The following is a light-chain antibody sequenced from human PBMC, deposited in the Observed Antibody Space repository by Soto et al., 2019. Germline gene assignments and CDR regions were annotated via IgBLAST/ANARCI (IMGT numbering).Light chain of an antibody. Sequence: EIVMTQSPATLSVSPGERATLSCRASQNVGNNLVWYQQKPGQAPRLLIYGASTRAAGIPDRFSGSGSGTEFTLTISGLQSDDFAVYHCHQYSNTFRAFGQGTKVDIK. J-gene: IGKJ1*01. CDR3: HQYSNTFRA. V-gene: IGKV3-15*01. CDR1: QNVGNN. CDR2: GAS.